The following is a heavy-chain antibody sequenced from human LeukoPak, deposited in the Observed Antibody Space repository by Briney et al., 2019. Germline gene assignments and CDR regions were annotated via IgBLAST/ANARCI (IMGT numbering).Heavy chain of an antibody. Sequence: SETLSLTCAVSGGSISSGGYSWSWIRQPPGKGLEWIGYIYHSGSTYYNPSLKSRVTISVDRSKNQFSLKLSSVTAADTAVYYCARFSTGYSYGTTFDYWGQGTLATVSS. J-gene: IGHJ4*02. D-gene: IGHD5-18*01. CDR3: ARFSTGYSYGTTFDY. CDR1: GGSISSGGYS. CDR2: IYHSGST. V-gene: IGHV4-30-2*01.